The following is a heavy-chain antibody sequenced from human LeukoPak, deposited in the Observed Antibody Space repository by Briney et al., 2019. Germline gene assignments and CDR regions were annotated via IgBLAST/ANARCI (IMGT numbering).Heavy chain of an antibody. CDR1: GYIFIGYY. V-gene: IGHV1-2*02. CDR3: VRDMDRGQWLVRPYN. CDR2: IDPKSGGT. Sequence: ASVKVSCKTSGYIFIGYYMHWVRQAPGQGLEWMGWIDPKSGGTKYAQKFQGRVTMTRDMSINTAYMDLRRLKSDDTAVYYCVRDMDRGQWLVRPYNWGQGTLVTVSS. D-gene: IGHD6-19*01. J-gene: IGHJ4*02.